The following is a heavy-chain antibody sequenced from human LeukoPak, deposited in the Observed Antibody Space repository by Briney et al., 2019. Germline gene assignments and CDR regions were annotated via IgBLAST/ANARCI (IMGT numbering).Heavy chain of an antibody. J-gene: IGHJ4*02. Sequence: SVKVSCKASGFTFTSSAVQWVRQARGQRLEWIGWIVVGSGNTNYAQKFQERVTITRDMSTSTAYMELSSLRSEDTAMYYCAAGDYYDSSGYYLPFDYWGQGTLVTVSS. D-gene: IGHD3-22*01. CDR1: GFTFTSSA. V-gene: IGHV1-58*01. CDR2: IVVGSGNT. CDR3: AAGDYYDSSGYYLPFDY.